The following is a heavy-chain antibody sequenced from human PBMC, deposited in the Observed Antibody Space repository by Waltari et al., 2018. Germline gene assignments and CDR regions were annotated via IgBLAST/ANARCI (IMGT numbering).Heavy chain of an antibody. D-gene: IGHD3-3*01. Sequence: QVQLQESGPGLVKPSETLSLTCTVSGGSISSYYWSWIRQPPGKGLEWIGYIYYSGSTNYNPSLKSRVTISVDTSKNQFSLKLSSVTAADTAVYYCARFPYDFWSGYSGGYYYYGMDVWGQGTTVTVSS. V-gene: IGHV4-59*01. J-gene: IGHJ6*02. CDR1: GGSISSYY. CDR2: IYYSGST. CDR3: ARFPYDFWSGYSGGYYYYGMDV.